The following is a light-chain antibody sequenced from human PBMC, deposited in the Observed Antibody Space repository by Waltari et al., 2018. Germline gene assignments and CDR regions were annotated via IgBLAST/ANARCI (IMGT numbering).Light chain of an antibody. J-gene: IGLJ2*01. CDR2: EVN. V-gene: IGLV2-23*02. CDR1: NNDIGSYNL. Sequence: QSALTQPASVSGSPGQSITISCTGTNNDIGSYNLVSWYQKHPGKAPKVIIFEVNKRASGVSNRFSGSKAGNTASLTVSGLHPEGEADYYCWSCAGTPRVVFGGGTKLTVL. CDR3: WSCAGTPRVV.